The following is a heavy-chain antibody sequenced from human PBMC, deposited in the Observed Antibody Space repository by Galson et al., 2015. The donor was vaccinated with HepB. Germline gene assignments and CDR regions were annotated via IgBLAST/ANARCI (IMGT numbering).Heavy chain of an antibody. V-gene: IGHV1-18*01. Sequence: SVKVSCKASGYIFTSYGITWVRQAPGQGLEWMGWIAAYNFKTNYAQKLQDRVTMTADTFTNTAYMVLRSLRSDDTAVYFCAAIVVDHDLGAEYFRHWGQGTLVTVSS. CDR2: IAAYNFKT. J-gene: IGHJ1*01. CDR1: GYIFTSYG. CDR3: AAIVVDHDLGAEYFRH. D-gene: IGHD2-2*01.